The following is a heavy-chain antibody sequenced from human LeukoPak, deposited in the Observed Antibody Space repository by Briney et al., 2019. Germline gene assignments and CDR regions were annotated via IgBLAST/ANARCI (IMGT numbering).Heavy chain of an antibody. CDR2: IYSGGYT. Sequence: GGSLGLSCAASGFTVSSTYLAWVRQAPGKGLEWLSVIYSGGYTYYADSVKGRFFISRDISENMVYLQMNSLSVEDTAVYFCARGRPAHYFDSWGPGTLVTVS. CDR1: GFTVSSTY. J-gene: IGHJ4*02. D-gene: IGHD6-6*01. V-gene: IGHV3-66*01. CDR3: ARGRPAHYFDS.